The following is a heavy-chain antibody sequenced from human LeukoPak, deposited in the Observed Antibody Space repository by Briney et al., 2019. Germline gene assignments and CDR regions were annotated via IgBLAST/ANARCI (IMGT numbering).Heavy chain of an antibody. J-gene: IGHJ6*03. V-gene: IGHV3-11*04. CDR2: ISSSGSTI. D-gene: IGHD3-22*01. Sequence: LSLTCTVSGGSISTYYWGWIRQAPGKGLEWVSYISSSGSTIYYADSVKGRFTISRDNAKNSLYLQMNSLRAEDTAVYYCAREESYYYDSSGFKRDYYYYYMDVWGKGTTVTVSS. CDR3: AREESYYYDSSGFKRDYYYYYMDV. CDR1: GGSISTYY.